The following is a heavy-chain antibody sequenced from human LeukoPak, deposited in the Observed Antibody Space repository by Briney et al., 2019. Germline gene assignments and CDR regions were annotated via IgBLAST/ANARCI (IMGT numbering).Heavy chain of an antibody. CDR1: GGTFSSYA. V-gene: IGHV1-69*05. CDR3: ARDRYDERRGNQYYFDY. Sequence: SVKVSCKASGGTFSSYAISWVRQALGQGLEWMGGIIPIFGTANYAQKFQGRVTITTDESTSTAYMDLSSLRSEDTAVYYCARDRYDERRGNQYYFDYWGQGTLVTVSS. J-gene: IGHJ4*02. D-gene: IGHD1-1*01. CDR2: IIPIFGTA.